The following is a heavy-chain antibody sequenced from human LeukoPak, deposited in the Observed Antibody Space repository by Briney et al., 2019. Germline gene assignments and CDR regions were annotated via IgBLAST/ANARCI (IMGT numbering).Heavy chain of an antibody. CDR2: IIPILGIA. Sequence: ASVKVSCKASGGTFSSYAISWVRQAPGQGLEWMGRIIPILGIANYAQKFQGRVTITADKSTSTAYMELSSLRSEDTAVYYCARVLRLGEVSLGFWGQGTLVTVSS. CDR3: ARVLRLGEVSLGF. D-gene: IGHD3-16*02. V-gene: IGHV1-69*04. CDR1: GGTFSSYA. J-gene: IGHJ4*02.